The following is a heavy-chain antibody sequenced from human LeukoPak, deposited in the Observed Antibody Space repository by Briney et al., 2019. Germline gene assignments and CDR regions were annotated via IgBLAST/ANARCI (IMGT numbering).Heavy chain of an antibody. Sequence: SETLSLTCTVSGVSVSSYYWSWIRQPPGKGLEWIGEINHSGSTNYNPSLKSRVTISVDTSKNQFSLKLSSVTAADTAVYYCARSLFYDSSGRYFDYWGQGTLVTVSS. CDR1: GVSVSSYY. CDR3: ARSLFYDSSGRYFDY. D-gene: IGHD3-22*01. J-gene: IGHJ4*02. CDR2: INHSGST. V-gene: IGHV4-34*01.